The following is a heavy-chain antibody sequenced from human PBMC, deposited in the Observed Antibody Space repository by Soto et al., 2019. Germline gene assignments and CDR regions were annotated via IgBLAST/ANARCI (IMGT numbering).Heavy chain of an antibody. CDR1: GGTFSSYA. CDR3: ARVQEGYYDSSGYYVDY. V-gene: IGHV1-69*13. J-gene: IGHJ4*02. D-gene: IGHD3-22*01. Sequence: SVKVSCKASGGTFSSYAISWVRQAPGQGLEWMGGIIPIFGTANYAQKFQGRVTITADESTSTAYMELSSLRSEDTAVYYCARVQEGYYDSSGYYVDYWGQGTLVTVSS. CDR2: IIPIFGTA.